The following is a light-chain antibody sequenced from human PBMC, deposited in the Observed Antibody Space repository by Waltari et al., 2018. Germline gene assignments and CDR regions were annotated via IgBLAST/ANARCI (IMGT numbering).Light chain of an antibody. V-gene: IGKV1-39*01. Sequence: DVQMTQSPSSLSASVGDTVTITCRASQTISRYLNWYQQQPGKAPKLLIYAATTLQSEVPSRFTGSGSGTDFTLTISSLEPEDFAVYYCQQRSNWPPITFGQGTRLEIK. CDR3: QQRSNWPPIT. CDR2: AAT. J-gene: IGKJ5*01. CDR1: QTISRY.